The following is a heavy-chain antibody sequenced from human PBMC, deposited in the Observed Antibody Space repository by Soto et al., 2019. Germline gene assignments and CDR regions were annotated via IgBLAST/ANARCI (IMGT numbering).Heavy chain of an antibody. CDR3: ARVGGTGGYTYGLDY. CDR2: IIPVCGTG. J-gene: IGHJ4*02. CDR1: GGTFSSYA. Sequence: QVQLVQSGAEVKKPGSSVKVSCKASGGTFSSYAISWVRQAPGQGLEWMGGIIPVCGTGIYAQKFQGRVTITADKSTNTAYMERSSLRSEDTAVYFCARVGGTGGYTYGLDYWGQGTLVTVSS. V-gene: IGHV1-69*06. D-gene: IGHD5-18*01.